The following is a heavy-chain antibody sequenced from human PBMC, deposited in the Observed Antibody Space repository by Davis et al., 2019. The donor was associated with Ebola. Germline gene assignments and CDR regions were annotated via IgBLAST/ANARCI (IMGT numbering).Heavy chain of an antibody. CDR3: ALGFCTRTSCLADY. D-gene: IGHD2-2*01. CDR2: INQNGGT. J-gene: IGHJ4*02. CDR1: GGSFSGYY. Sequence: SETLSLTCGVYGGSFSGYYWNWIRQPPGKGLEWIGEINQNGGTKYNPSLQSRVTISVDTSKNQFSLTLSSVTAADTAAYYCALGFCTRTSCLADYWGQGTLVTVSP. V-gene: IGHV4-34*01.